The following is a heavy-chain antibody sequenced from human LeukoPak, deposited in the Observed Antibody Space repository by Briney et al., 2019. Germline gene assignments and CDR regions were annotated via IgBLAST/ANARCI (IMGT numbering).Heavy chain of an antibody. J-gene: IGHJ4*02. Sequence: GGSLRLSCAASGFTFSSYWMHWVRQAPGKGLVWVSRINSDGSSTSYADSVKGRFTISRDNAKNSLYLQMNSLRAEDTAVYYCARGSSWYLHYFDYWGQGTLVTVSS. D-gene: IGHD6-13*01. V-gene: IGHV3-74*01. CDR2: INSDGSST. CDR3: ARGSSWYLHYFDY. CDR1: GFTFSSYW.